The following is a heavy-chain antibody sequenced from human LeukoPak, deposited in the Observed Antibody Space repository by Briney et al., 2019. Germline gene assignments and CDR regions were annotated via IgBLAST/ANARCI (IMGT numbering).Heavy chain of an antibody. Sequence: SLRLSYAASGFTFDDYAMHWVRQAPGKGLEWASGISYNSDTIAYADSVKGRFTISRDNAKNSLYLQMNSLRAEDTALYYCAKDYWGGDCYSGWYFDLWGRGTLVTVSS. J-gene: IGHJ2*01. V-gene: IGHV3-9*01. CDR3: AKDYWGGDCYSGWYFDL. D-gene: IGHD2-21*02. CDR2: ISYNSDTI. CDR1: GFTFDDYA.